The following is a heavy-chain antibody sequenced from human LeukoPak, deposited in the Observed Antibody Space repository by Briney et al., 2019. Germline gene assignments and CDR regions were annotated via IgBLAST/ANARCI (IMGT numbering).Heavy chain of an antibody. CDR1: GGSIISGYY. J-gene: IGHJ4*02. CDR3: ARVLSSSWYGVDY. CDR2: IFFSGST. D-gene: IGHD6-13*01. Sequence: SETLSLTCTVSGGSIISGYYWSWIRQHPGKGLEWIGYIFFSGSTYYNPSLKSRVTISVDTSKRQFSLKLSSVTAADTAVYYCARVLSSSWYGVDYWGQGTLVTVSS. V-gene: IGHV4-30-4*08.